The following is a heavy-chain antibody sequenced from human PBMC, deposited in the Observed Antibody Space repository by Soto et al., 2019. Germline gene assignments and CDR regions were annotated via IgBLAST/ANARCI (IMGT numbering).Heavy chain of an antibody. CDR1: GFTFTSSA. CDR3: AADSKLGYCSSTSCYGIEYFQH. Sequence: ASVKVSCKASGFTFTSSAMQWVRQARGQRLEWIGWIVVGSGNTNYAQKFQERVTITRDMSTSTAYMELSSLRSEDTAVYYCAADSKLGYCSSTSCYGIEYFQHWGQGTLVTVSS. J-gene: IGHJ1*01. D-gene: IGHD2-2*01. CDR2: IVVGSGNT. V-gene: IGHV1-58*02.